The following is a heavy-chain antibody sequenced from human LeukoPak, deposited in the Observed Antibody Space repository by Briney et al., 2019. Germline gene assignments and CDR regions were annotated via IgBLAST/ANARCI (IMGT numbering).Heavy chain of an antibody. CDR1: GFTFSSYA. V-gene: IGHV3-30*04. D-gene: IGHD3-22*01. CDR3: AKVGVGYYDSSGYFDY. J-gene: IGHJ4*02. Sequence: GGSLRLSCAASGFTFSSYAMHWVRQAPGKGLEWVAVISYDGSNKYYADSVKGRFTISRDNSKNTLYLQMNSLRAEDTAVYYCAKVGVGYYDSSGYFDYWGQGTLVTVSS. CDR2: ISYDGSNK.